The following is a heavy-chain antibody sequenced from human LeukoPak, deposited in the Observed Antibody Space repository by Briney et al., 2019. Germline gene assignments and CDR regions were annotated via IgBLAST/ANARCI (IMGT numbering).Heavy chain of an antibody. D-gene: IGHD6-19*01. Sequence: GGSLRLSCAASGFTFRTYWMTWVRQAPGKGLEWVANINQDGSDKYYVDSVKGRFTISRDNAKNSLYLQMDSLRADDTAVYYCARDISAWGQGTLVTVSS. CDR3: ARDISA. J-gene: IGHJ5*02. V-gene: IGHV3-7*01. CDR2: INQDGSDK. CDR1: GFTFRTYW.